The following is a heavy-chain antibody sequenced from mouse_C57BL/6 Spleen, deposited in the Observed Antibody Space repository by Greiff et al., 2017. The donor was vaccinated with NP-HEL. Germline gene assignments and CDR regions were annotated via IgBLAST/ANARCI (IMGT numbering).Heavy chain of an antibody. V-gene: IGHV1-81*01. CDR2: IYPRSGNT. CDR1: GYTFTSYG. CDR3: ARFGLTTVVATDYFDY. D-gene: IGHD1-1*01. Sequence: VKVVESGAELARPGASVKLSCKASGYTFTSYGISWVKQRTGQGLEWIGEIYPRSGNTYYNEKFKGKATLTADKSSSTAYMELRSLTSEDSAVYFCARFGLTTVVATDYFDYWGQGTTLTVSS. J-gene: IGHJ2*01.